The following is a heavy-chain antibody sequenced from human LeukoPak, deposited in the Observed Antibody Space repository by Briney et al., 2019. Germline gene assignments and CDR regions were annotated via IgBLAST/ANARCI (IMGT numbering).Heavy chain of an antibody. CDR2: IKQDGSHK. V-gene: IGHV3-7*01. CDR3: VREEGY. J-gene: IGHJ4*02. Sequence: GGSLRLSCAASGFTFSTYWMYWVRQAPGKGLEWVANIKQDGSHKYYVDSVKGRFTISRDNATNSLYLQMNSLRVEDTAVYYCVREEGYWGQGTLVTVSS. CDR1: GFTFSTYW.